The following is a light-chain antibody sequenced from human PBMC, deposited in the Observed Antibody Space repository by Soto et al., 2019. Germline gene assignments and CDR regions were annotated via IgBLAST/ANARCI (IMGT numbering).Light chain of an antibody. J-gene: IGKJ1*01. CDR3: LQHYTYPRT. CDR1: QGIGTD. V-gene: IGKV1-17*01. CDR2: STS. Sequence: DIQMTQSPSSLSASAGDRAPITRRASQGIGTDLGWYRKKPGRAPEXMIYSTSSLQSGVPSRFSGSGSGTEFSLTITSLQPEDVATYYCLQHYTYPRTFGQGTKVDIK.